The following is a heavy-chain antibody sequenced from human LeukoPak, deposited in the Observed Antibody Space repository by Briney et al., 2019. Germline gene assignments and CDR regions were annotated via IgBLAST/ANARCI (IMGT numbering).Heavy chain of an antibody. CDR2: IKSKTDGGTT. J-gene: IGHJ4*02. CDR1: GFTFSNAW. V-gene: IGHV3-15*05. Sequence: GGSLRLSCAASGFTFSNAWMSWVRQAPGKGLEWVARIKSKTDGGTTYYPAPVKGRFTISRDNAKNSLYLQMNSLRAEDTALYYCARDSDYYGSGSYYPFDYWGQGTLVTVSS. CDR3: ARDSDYYGSGSYYPFDY. D-gene: IGHD3-10*01.